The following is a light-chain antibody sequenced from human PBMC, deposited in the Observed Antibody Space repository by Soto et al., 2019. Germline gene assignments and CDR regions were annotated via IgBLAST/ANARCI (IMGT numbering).Light chain of an antibody. J-gene: IGKJ1*01. Sequence: EIVLTQSPGTLSLSPGERATLSCRASQSVSSRLACYQQKPGQAPRLLISGASSRATGIPDRFSGSGSGTDFTLTISRLEPEDFAVYFCHQFGSSPQTFGHGTKVDI. CDR1: QSVSSR. V-gene: IGKV3-20*01. CDR3: HQFGSSPQT. CDR2: GAS.